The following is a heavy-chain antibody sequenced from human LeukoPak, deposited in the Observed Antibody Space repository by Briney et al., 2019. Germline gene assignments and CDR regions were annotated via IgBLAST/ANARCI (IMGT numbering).Heavy chain of an antibody. CDR1: GFTFSSYG. J-gene: IGHJ5*02. D-gene: IGHD4/OR15-4a*01. CDR3: AREGADYNWFDP. CDR2: ISYDGSNK. V-gene: IGHV3-30*03. Sequence: GGSLRLSCAASGFTFSSYGMHWVRQAPGKGLEWVAVISYDGSNKYYADSVKGRFTISRDNSKNTLYLQMNSLRAEDTAVYYCAREGADYNWFDPWGQGTLVTVSS.